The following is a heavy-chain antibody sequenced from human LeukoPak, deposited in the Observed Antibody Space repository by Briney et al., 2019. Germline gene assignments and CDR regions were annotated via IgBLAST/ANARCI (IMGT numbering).Heavy chain of an antibody. CDR3: ARQRNAYYYYDSSGTGVGWFDP. CDR1: GGSISSSSYY. CDR2: IYYSGST. J-gene: IGHJ5*02. Sequence: PSETLSLTCTVSGGSISSSSYYWGWIRQPPGKGLEWIGSIYYSGSTYYNPSLKSRVTISVDTSKNQFSLKLSSVTAADTAVYYCARQRNAYYYYDSSGTGVGWFDPWGQGTLVTVSS. D-gene: IGHD3-22*01. V-gene: IGHV4-39*01.